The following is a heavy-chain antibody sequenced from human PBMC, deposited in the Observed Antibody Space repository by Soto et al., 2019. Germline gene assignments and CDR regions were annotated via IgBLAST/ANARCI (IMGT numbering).Heavy chain of an antibody. J-gene: IGHJ4*02. CDR3: AKGPRLRLDY. Sequence: EVQLVESGGGLIQPGGSLRLSCAASGFIVRSNYMNWVRQAPGKGLEWLSVIYDGATTYYADSVKGRFTISRDTSKNTVYFPMNSLRAEDTAVYFCAKGPRLRLDYWGQRTLVTLSS. CDR1: GFIVRSNY. D-gene: IGHD5-12*01. V-gene: IGHV3-53*01. CDR2: IYDGATT.